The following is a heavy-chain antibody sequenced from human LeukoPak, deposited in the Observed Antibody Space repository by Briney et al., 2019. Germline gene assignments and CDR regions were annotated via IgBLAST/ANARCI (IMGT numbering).Heavy chain of an antibody. V-gene: IGHV4-39*01. Sequence: SETLSLTCTVSGGSISSSSYYWGWIRQPPGKGLEWIGSIYYSGSTYYNPSLKSRVTISVDTSKNQFSLKLSSVTAADTAVYYCASRAVADPYYFDYWGQGTLVTVSS. CDR2: IYYSGST. D-gene: IGHD6-19*01. CDR3: ASRAVADPYYFDY. J-gene: IGHJ4*02. CDR1: GGSISSSSYY.